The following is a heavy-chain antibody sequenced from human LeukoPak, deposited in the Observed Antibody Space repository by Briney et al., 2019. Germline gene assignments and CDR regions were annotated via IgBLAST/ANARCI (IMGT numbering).Heavy chain of an antibody. CDR2: IYYSGSS. CDR1: GGSISSSPHY. D-gene: IGHD1-26*01. J-gene: IGHJ4*02. V-gene: IGHV4-39*01. CDR3: TRQFWGGASYRFDY. Sequence: SETLSLTCTVSGGSISSSPHYWGWIRQPPGKGLEWIGSIYYSGSSYYIPSLKSRVIVSVDTSKNQFSLRLSSLTVADTAVYYCTRQFWGGASYRFDYWGQGALVTVSS.